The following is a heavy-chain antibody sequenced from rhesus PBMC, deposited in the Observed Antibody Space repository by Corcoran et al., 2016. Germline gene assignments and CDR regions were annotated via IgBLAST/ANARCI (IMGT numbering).Heavy chain of an antibody. V-gene: IGHV1S9*01. Sequence: QVQLVQSGAEVTTPGPSVKLSCQASGYTFTSYSITWVRQAPGQVLEWMGYINPSKCKAVYAQRCQGRVTMTRETSTSTAYMELNSLRAEDTAMYFCARPGGELTFNYWGQGVHVTVSS. CDR1: GYTFTSYS. J-gene: IGHJ4*01. D-gene: IGHD1-44*01. CDR3: ARPGGELTFNY. CDR2: INPSKCKA.